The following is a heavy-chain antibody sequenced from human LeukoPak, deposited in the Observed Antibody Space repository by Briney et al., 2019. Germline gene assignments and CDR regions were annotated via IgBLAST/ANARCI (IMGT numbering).Heavy chain of an antibody. CDR2: IKQDGSEK. J-gene: IGHJ3*02. CDR1: GFTFTSYW. CDR3: AKVLIADSYYDSTGAHDGFDM. Sequence: GGSLRLSCAASGFTFTSYWMSWVRQAPGKGLEWVANIKQDGSEKYYVDSLKGRFTISRDNAKNSVFLQMNSLRAEDTAVYYCAKVLIADSYYDSTGAHDGFDMWGQGTMVTVSS. D-gene: IGHD3-22*01. V-gene: IGHV3-7*04.